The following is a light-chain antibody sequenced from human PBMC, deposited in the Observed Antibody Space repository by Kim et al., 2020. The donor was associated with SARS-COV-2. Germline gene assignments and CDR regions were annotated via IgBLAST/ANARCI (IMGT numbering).Light chain of an antibody. V-gene: IGKV1-27*01. CDR1: QGISNY. CDR2: AAS. Sequence: DIQMTQSPSSLSASVGDRVTITCRASQGISNYVAWYQQKPGKVPKLLIYAASTLQLGVPSRFSGSGSGTDFTLTMSSLQPEDVASYYCQKHDSAPWTFGQGTKVDIK. J-gene: IGKJ1*01. CDR3: QKHDSAPWT.